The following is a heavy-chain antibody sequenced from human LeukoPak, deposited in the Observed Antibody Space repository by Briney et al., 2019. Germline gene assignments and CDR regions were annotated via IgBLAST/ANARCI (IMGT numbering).Heavy chain of an antibody. D-gene: IGHD2-2*01. CDR3: ARGAIPSLEYYFDY. CDR2: IYSGGST. J-gene: IGHJ4*02. V-gene: IGHV3-53*01. CDR1: GFTVSSNY. Sequence: GGSLRLSCAASGFTVSSNYMSWVRQAPGKGLELVSVIYSGGSTYYADSVKGRFTISRDNSKNTLYLQMNSLRAEDTAVYYCARGAIPSLEYYFDYWGQGTLVTVSS.